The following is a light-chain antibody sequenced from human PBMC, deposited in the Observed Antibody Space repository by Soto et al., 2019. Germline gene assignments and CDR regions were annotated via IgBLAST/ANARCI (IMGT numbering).Light chain of an antibody. CDR3: TSYTTSTPPDL. CDR2: DVS. V-gene: IGLV2-14*01. CDR1: SSDVGGYNY. Sequence: QSVLTQPASVSGSPGQSITISCTGTSSDVGGYNYVSWYQQHPGKAPKLMIYDVSNRPSGVSNRFSGSKSGNTASLTISGLQAENKADYSGTSYTTSTPPDLFEPGPKVTVL. J-gene: IGLJ1*01.